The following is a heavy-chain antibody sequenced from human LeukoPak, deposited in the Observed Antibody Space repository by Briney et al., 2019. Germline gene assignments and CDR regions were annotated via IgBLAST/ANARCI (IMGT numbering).Heavy chain of an antibody. CDR3: VRDPGTAMVRSFDI. Sequence: PGGSLRLSCATSGFTLSNYEMNWVRQTPGKGLEWVSHISSRGSSTYYVDSVKGRFTISRDNAKNSLYLQMNSLTAEDTAVYYCVRDPGTAMVRSFDIWGQGKMVTASS. J-gene: IGHJ3*02. D-gene: IGHD5-18*01. CDR1: GFTLSNYE. V-gene: IGHV3-48*03. CDR2: ISSRGSST.